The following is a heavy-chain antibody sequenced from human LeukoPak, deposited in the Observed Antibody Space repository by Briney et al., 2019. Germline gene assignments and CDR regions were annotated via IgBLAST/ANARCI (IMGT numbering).Heavy chain of an antibody. CDR3: ARDRW. D-gene: IGHD2-15*01. Sequence: SETLSLTCTVSGYSISSGYYWGWIRQPPGKGLEWIGYIYHSGSTYYNPSLKSRVTISVDRSKNQFSLKLSSVTAADTAVYYCARDRWWSQGTLVTVSS. CDR2: IYHSGST. J-gene: IGHJ4*02. V-gene: IGHV4-38-2*02. CDR1: GYSISSGYY.